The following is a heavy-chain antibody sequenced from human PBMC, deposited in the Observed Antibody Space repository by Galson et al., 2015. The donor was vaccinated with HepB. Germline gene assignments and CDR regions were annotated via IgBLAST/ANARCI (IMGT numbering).Heavy chain of an antibody. D-gene: IGHD6-13*01. CDR3: ARARGDSNIWRYDAFDV. CDR1: GDSVSSDSAA. CDR2: IYYRSQWYN. V-gene: IGHV6-1*01. Sequence: CAISGDSVSSDSAAWTWIRQSPSRGLEWLGRIYYRSQWYNDYAVSVKGRLIINPDTSKNQFSLHLNSVTPEGTAFNSCARARGDSNIWRYDAFDVWGQGTMVTVSS. J-gene: IGHJ3*01.